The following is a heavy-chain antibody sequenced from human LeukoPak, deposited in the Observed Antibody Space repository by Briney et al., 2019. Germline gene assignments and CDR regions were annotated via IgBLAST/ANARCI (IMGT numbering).Heavy chain of an antibody. D-gene: IGHD1-26*01. J-gene: IGHJ4*02. V-gene: IGHV3-21*01. CDR2: ISSSSSYI. CDR1: GFTFSSYS. Sequence: PGGFLRLSCAASGFTFSSYSMNWVRQAPGKGLEWASSISSSSSYIYYADSVKGRFTISRDNAKNSLYLQMNSLRAEDTAVYYCARDPTFEWELLSDYWGQGTLVTVSS. CDR3: ARDPTFEWELLSDY.